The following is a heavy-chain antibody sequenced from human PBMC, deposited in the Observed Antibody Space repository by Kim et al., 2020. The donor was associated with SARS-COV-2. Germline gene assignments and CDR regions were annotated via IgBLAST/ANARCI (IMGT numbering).Heavy chain of an antibody. CDR3: ARTYYDILTGQHYGMDV. CDR1: GFSLSTSGMC. V-gene: IGHV2-70*11. CDR2: IDWDDDK. J-gene: IGHJ6*02. D-gene: IGHD3-9*01. Sequence: SGPTLVKPTQTLTLTCTFSGFSLSTSGMCVSWIRQPPGKALEWLARIDWDDDKYYSTSLKTRLTISKDTSKNQVVLTMTNMDPVDTATYYCARTYYDILTGQHYGMDVWGQVTTITVSS.